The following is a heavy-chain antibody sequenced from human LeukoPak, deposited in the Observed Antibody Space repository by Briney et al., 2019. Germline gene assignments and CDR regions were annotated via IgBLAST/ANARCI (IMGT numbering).Heavy chain of an antibody. J-gene: IGHJ5*02. D-gene: IGHD6-13*01. V-gene: IGHV1-18*01. Sequence: GASVRVSCKASGYTFTSYGISWVRQAPGQGLEWMGWISAYNGNTNYAQKLQGRVTMTTDTSTSTAYMELRSLRSDDTAVYYCARGALSIAAAVWFDPWGQGTLATVSS. CDR2: ISAYNGNT. CDR3: ARGALSIAAAVWFDP. CDR1: GYTFTSYG.